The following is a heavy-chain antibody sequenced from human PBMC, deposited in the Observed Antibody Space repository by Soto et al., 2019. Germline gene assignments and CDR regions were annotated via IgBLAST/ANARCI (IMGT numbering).Heavy chain of an antibody. J-gene: IGHJ2*01. D-gene: IGHD3-22*01. CDR1: GYSFTSYW. CDR3: ARGRYDYDSSGYYSWYFDL. Sequence: GESLKISCKGSGYSFTSYWISWVRQMPGKGLEWMGRIDPSDSYTNYSPSFQGHVTISADKSISTAYLQWSSLKASDTAMHYCARGRYDYDSSGYYSWYFDLWGRGTLVTVSS. CDR2: IDPSDSYT. V-gene: IGHV5-10-1*01.